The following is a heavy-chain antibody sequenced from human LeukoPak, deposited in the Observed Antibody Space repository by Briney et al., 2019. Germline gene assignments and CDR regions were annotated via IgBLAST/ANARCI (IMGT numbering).Heavy chain of an antibody. CDR1: GASVSDYY. J-gene: IGHJ6*03. CDR2: IFTTGST. V-gene: IGHV4-4*07. CDR3: ARASDSIFSYYYHMDL. Sequence: SETPSLTCTVSGASVSDYYWGWVRQPAGKGLEWTGRIFTTGSTDYNPPLKSRVTMSRDRSKNQLFLTLTSVTAADTAVYYCARASDSIFSYYYHMDLWGKGITVTVSS. D-gene: IGHD3-3*02.